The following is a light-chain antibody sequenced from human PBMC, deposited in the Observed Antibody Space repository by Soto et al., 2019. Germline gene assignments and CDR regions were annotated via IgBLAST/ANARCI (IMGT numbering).Light chain of an antibody. V-gene: IGKV1-12*01. CDR1: QAIDSW. CDR3: QHTNNFPLT. J-gene: IGKJ3*01. Sequence: DIQMTQSPSSVSASVGDRVTITCRASQAIDSWLAWYQQKPGEAPKLLIFTGSLLHSGVPPRFSGSGSGTDFTLTISSLQPEDFATYYCQHTNNFPLTFGPGTKVDI. CDR2: TGS.